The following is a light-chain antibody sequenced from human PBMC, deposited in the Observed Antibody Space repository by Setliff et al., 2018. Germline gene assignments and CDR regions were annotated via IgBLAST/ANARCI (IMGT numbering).Light chain of an antibody. J-gene: IGLJ2*01. CDR3: VSFTSSHTLL. CDR2: DVS. Sequence: QSALTQPASVSGSPGQSITISCTGATSDVGGYKYVSWYQHHPGKAPKLVIYDVSNRPSGVSDRFSGSKSGNTASLTISGLQAEDEADYYCVSFTSSHTLLFGGGTKVTVL. CDR1: TSDVGGYKY. V-gene: IGLV2-14*03.